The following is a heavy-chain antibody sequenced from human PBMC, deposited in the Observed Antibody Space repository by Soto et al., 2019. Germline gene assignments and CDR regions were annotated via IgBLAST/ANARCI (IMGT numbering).Heavy chain of an antibody. V-gene: IGHV4-30-2*01. Sequence: PSETLSLTCAVSGASVSSGSYSWSWIRQPPGKGLEWIGFYFQGGDAYYSPSLESRVTISVDRSKNQFSLKLRSVTAADTAVYYCARLDYQSSGSYAFDIWGQGTTVTVSS. D-gene: IGHD3-22*01. CDR2: YFQGGDA. CDR3: ARLDYQSSGSYAFDI. CDR1: GASVSSGSYS. J-gene: IGHJ3*02.